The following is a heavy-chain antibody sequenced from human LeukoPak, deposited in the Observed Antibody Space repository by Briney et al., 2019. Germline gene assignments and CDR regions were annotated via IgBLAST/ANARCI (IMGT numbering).Heavy chain of an antibody. J-gene: IGHJ4*02. D-gene: IGHD6-19*01. Sequence: SVKVSCKASGSTFTSSTMQWVRQARGQRPEFIGWIVVGSGTTNYAHKFQERATITRDMSTRTAYMELSSLTYEDTAVYYCAACSVASGWCYLDYWGQGTLVTVSS. CDR2: IVVGSGTT. CDR3: AACSVASGWCYLDY. CDR1: GSTFTSST. V-gene: IGHV1-58*02.